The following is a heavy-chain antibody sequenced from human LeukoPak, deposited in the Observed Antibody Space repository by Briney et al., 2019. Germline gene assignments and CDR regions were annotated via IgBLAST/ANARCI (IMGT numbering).Heavy chain of an antibody. V-gene: IGHV3-23*01. Sequence: PGRSLRLSCAASGFTFDDYAMHWVRQAPGKGLEWVSAISGSGGSTYYADSVKGRFTISRDNSKNTLYLQMNSLRAEDTAVYYCAKDYYDSSGYYPWYWGQGTLVTVSS. J-gene: IGHJ4*02. CDR2: ISGSGGST. CDR1: GFTFDDYA. D-gene: IGHD3-22*01. CDR3: AKDYYDSSGYYPWY.